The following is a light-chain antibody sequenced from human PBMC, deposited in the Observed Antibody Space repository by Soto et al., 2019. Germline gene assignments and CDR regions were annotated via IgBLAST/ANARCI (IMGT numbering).Light chain of an antibody. CDR1: QSVSSY. CDR3: QQRTNWPRSFT. Sequence: EIVLTQSPATLSLSPGERATLYCRASQSVSSYLAWYQQKPCQAPRLLIYDTSKRATGIPARFSGSGSGTDFTLTISSLEHEDVAVDYCQQRTNWPRSFTFGPGTKVDIK. J-gene: IGKJ3*01. CDR2: DTS. V-gene: IGKV3-11*01.